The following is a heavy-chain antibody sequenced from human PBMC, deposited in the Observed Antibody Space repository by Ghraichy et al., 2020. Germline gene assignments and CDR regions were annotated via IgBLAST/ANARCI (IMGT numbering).Heavy chain of an antibody. J-gene: IGHJ4*02. D-gene: IGHD3-22*01. Sequence: SETLSLTCAVSGGSISTNNWWTWVRQPPGKGQEWIGEIYHSGSTNYNPSLKSRVIISVDKSKNQFSLKLSSVTAADTAVYYCARKDYYDTSGYSLDNWGQGTLVTVSS. CDR3: ARKDYYDTSGYSLDN. V-gene: IGHV4-4*02. CDR2: IYHSGST. CDR1: GGSISTNNW.